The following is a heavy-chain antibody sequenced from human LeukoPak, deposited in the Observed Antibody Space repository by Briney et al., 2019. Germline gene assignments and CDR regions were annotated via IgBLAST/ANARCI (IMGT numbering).Heavy chain of an antibody. J-gene: IGHJ4*02. D-gene: IGHD6-6*01. Sequence: KPSETLSLTCTVSGGSISTYYWSWIRRPPGKGLEWIGYIYYNGSTNYNPSLKSRVTISVDTSKNQFSLKLNSVTAADTAVYYCARGPGSMAFDYWGQGTLVSVSS. CDR3: ARGPGSMAFDY. CDR2: IYYNGST. V-gene: IGHV4-59*01. CDR1: GGSISTYY.